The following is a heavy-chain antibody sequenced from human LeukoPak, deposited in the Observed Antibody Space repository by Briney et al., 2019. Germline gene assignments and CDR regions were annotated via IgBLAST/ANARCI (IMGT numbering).Heavy chain of an antibody. CDR2: ISGSGGST. Sequence: GGSLRLSCAASGFTFSSYAMSWVRQAPGKGLGWVSAISGSGGSTYYADSVKGRFTISRDNSKNTLYLQMNSLRAEDTAVYYCANLGYCSGGSCYSEGYYYYYGMDVWGQGTTVTVSS. CDR3: ANLGYCSGGSCYSEGYYYYYGMDV. D-gene: IGHD2-15*01. J-gene: IGHJ6*02. V-gene: IGHV3-23*01. CDR1: GFTFSSYA.